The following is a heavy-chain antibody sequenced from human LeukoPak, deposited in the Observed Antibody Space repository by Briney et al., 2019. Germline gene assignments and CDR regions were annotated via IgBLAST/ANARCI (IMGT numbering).Heavy chain of an antibody. CDR1: GFTFSSYG. CDR3: ARGEQCQGY. Sequence: GGSLRLSCAASGFTFSSYGMHWVRQAPGKGLEWVAFIRYDGSDKTYADFVKGRFTISRDNAKNSLYLQMNSLRAEDTAVYYCARGEQCQGYWGQGTLVTVSS. D-gene: IGHD2-2*01. V-gene: IGHV3-30*02. J-gene: IGHJ4*02. CDR2: IRYDGSDK.